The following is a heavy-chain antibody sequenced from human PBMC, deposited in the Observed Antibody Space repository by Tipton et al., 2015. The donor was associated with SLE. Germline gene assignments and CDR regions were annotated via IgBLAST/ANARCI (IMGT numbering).Heavy chain of an antibody. V-gene: IGHV3-74*01. CDR1: GLTFSSYW. CDR2: INSDESIT. D-gene: IGHD2-21*01. J-gene: IGHJ4*02. CDR3: ARGPPFCGGDCFLD. Sequence: GSLRLSCAASGLTFSSYWMHWVRQVPGKGLVWISRINSDESITSYADSVRGRFTISRDNANNTLYLQMSSLRVEDTAVYYCARGPPFCGGDCFLDWGQGILVIVSS.